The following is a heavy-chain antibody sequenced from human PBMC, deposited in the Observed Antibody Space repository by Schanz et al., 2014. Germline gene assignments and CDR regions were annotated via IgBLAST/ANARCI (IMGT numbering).Heavy chain of an antibody. Sequence: QVQLQESGPGLVKPSQTLSLTFTVSSGSIFTGGYYWGWIRQHPGEGLEWIGYVYYSGNTYYNPSLKIRVAISIDTSKTQVSLKLRSVTPADTAVYYCAREEARPEYFQYWGQGTLVTVSS. J-gene: IGHJ1*01. CDR1: SGSIFTGGYY. D-gene: IGHD6-6*01. CDR2: VYYSGNT. V-gene: IGHV4-31*03. CDR3: AREEARPEYFQY.